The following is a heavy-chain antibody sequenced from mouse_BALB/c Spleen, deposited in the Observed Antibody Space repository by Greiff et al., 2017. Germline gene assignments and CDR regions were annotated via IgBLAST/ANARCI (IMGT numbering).Heavy chain of an antibody. V-gene: IGHV1-55*01. Sequence: QVQLQQSGAELVKPGTSVKLSCKASGYNFTSYWINWVKLRPGQGLEWIGDIYPGSGSTNYNEKFKSKATLTVDTSSSTAYMQLSSLASEDSALYYCARWEYDLYAMDYWGQGTSVTVSS. CDR1: GYNFTSYW. CDR2: IYPGSGST. J-gene: IGHJ4*01. D-gene: IGHD2-14*01. CDR3: ARWEYDLYAMDY.